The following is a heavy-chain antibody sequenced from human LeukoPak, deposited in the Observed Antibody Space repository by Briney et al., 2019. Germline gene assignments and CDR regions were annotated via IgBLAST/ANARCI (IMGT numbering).Heavy chain of an antibody. CDR2: VSTNDGNT. CDR3: TRAPPGMTMMTDY. CDR1: GYTFTNYH. V-gene: IGHV1-18*01. J-gene: IGHJ4*02. Sequence: ASVKVSCKASGYTFTNYHIAWVRQAPGQGLEWMGWVSTNDGNTVYAQRLQGRVTMTTDTSTSVAYMELRSLTSDDTTVYYCTRAPPGMTMMTDYWGQGTLVTVSS. D-gene: IGHD3-22*01.